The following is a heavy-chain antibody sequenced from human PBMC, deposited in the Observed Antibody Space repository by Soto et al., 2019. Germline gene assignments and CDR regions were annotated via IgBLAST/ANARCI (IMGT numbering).Heavy chain of an antibody. Sequence: PGGSLTLSCAASGLSFSSYATNCVRQAPGKGLEWVSSITSSSSFIYYADSVKGRFTISRDNAQNSLYLQMNSLRAEDTAVYYCARSPPAYETREDVWGQGTTVTVSS. D-gene: IGHD3-3*01. CDR3: ARSPPAYETREDV. J-gene: IGHJ6*02. CDR1: GLSFSSYA. V-gene: IGHV3-21*01. CDR2: ITSSSSFI.